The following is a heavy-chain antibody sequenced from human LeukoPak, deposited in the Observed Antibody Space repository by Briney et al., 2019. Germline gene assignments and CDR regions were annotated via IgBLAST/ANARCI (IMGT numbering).Heavy chain of an antibody. Sequence: SETLSLTCTVSGGSISSYYWSWIRQPAGKGLEWIGRIYTSGSTNYNPSLKSRVTMSVDTSKNQFSLKLSSVTAADTAVYYCARDPLEVREGDGMDVWGQGTTVTVSS. D-gene: IGHD3-10*01. CDR3: ARDPLEVREGDGMDV. V-gene: IGHV4-4*07. CDR1: GGSISSYY. J-gene: IGHJ6*02. CDR2: IYTSGST.